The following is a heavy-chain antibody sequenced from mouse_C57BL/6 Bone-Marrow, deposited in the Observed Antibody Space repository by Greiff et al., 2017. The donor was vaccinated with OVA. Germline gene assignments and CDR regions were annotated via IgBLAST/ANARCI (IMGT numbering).Heavy chain of an antibody. CDR1: GFTFSSYA. CDR3: ARDRLLRFLYYFDY. V-gene: IGHV5-4*01. Sequence: EVKVVESGGGLVKPGGSLKLSCAASGFTFSSYAMSWVRQTPEKRLEWVATISDGGSYTYYPDNVKGRFTISRDNAKNNLYLQMSHLKSEDTAMYYCARDRLLRFLYYFDYWGQGTTLTVSS. J-gene: IGHJ2*01. CDR2: ISDGGSYT. D-gene: IGHD1-1*01.